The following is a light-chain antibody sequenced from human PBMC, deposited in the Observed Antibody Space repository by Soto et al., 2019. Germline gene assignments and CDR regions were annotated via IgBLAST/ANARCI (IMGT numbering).Light chain of an antibody. J-gene: IGKJ2*01. CDR3: HHYGYRLDT. Sequence: EIVLTQSPGTLSLSPGERATLSCRASSSVRNDSLAWYQQQPGQAPRLLVVGDPSRVTGIPDRFSGSGSGTDFSLTISRLAPEASAVYICHHYGYRLDTFGQGTKLEIK. V-gene: IGKV3-20*01. CDR2: GDP. CDR1: SSVRNDS.